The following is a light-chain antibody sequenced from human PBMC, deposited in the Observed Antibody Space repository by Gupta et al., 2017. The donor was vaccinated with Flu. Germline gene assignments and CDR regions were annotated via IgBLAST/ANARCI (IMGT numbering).Light chain of an antibody. V-gene: IGKV3-11*01. J-gene: IGKJ4*01. CDR3: QQRSNWHPEVT. CDR2: DAS. Sequence: EIVLTQSPATLSLSPGERATLPCRASQSVSSYLAWYQQKPGQAPRLLIYDASNRATGIPARFSGSGSGTDFTLTISSLEPEDFAVYYCQQRSNWHPEVTFGGGTKVEIK. CDR1: QSVSSY.